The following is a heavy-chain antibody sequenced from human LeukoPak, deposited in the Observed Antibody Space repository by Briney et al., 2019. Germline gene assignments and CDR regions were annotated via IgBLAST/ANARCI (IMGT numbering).Heavy chain of an antibody. D-gene: IGHD6-13*01. V-gene: IGHV3-23*01. J-gene: IGHJ5*02. CDR1: GFPFSTYS. Sequence: GGSLRLSCVTSGFPFSTYSMNWVRQAPGKGLEWIPGISDSGGSTYYADSVKGRFTISRGNSKNTLSLQMKSLRAEDTAIYYCAKAGARYSSSRNWFDTWGQGTLVTVSS. CDR3: AKAGARYSSSRNWFDT. CDR2: ISDSGGST.